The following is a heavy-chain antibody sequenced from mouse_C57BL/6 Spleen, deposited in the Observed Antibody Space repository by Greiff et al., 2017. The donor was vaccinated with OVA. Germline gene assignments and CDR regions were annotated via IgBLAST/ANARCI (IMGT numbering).Heavy chain of an antibody. CDR2: IHPNSGST. D-gene: IGHD1-1*01. Sequence: VQLQQPGAELVKPGASVKLSCKASGYTFTSYWMHWVKQRPGQGLEWIGMIHPNSGSTNYNEKFKSKATLTVDKSSSTAYMQLSSLTSEDSAVYYCAREADYYGSSCAYWGQGTLVTVSA. CDR1: GYTFTSYW. V-gene: IGHV1-64*01. J-gene: IGHJ3*01. CDR3: AREADYYGSSCAY.